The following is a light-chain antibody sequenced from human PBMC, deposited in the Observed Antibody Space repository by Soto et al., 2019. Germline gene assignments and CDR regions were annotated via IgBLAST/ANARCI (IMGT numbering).Light chain of an antibody. CDR2: SAS. CDR1: QNISTY. CDR3: QQSNRTPQYT. Sequence: DIQMTQSPSSLSAFVGDRVTITCRASQNISTYLNWYQQKPVKAPKLLIYSASNLQSGVPSRFSGSESGTDFTLTISSLQPEDFASYYCQQSNRTPQYTFGQGTKLEIK. V-gene: IGKV1-39*01. J-gene: IGKJ2*01.